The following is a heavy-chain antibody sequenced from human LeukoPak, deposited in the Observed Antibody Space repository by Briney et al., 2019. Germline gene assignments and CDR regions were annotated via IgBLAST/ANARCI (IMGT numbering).Heavy chain of an antibody. Sequence: YPSETLSLTCAVYGGSFSGYYWSWIRQPPGKGLEWIGEINHSGSTNYNPSLKSRVAISVDTSKNQFSLKLTSVTAADTAVYYCARGRGYNSFDYWGQGTLVTVSS. J-gene: IGHJ4*02. D-gene: IGHD3-16*02. CDR1: GGSFSGYY. CDR2: INHSGST. CDR3: ARGRGYNSFDY. V-gene: IGHV4-34*01.